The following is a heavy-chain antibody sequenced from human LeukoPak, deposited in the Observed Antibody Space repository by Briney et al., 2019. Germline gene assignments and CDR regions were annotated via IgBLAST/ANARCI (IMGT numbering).Heavy chain of an antibody. Sequence: GGSLRLSCAASGFNFRGCAMSWVRQGPGKGLEWVAGITGRGETTYYADSVKGWFTISRDNSENTLFLQVNSLRAEDTAVYYCAKDVIRGDITYFESWGQGTLVAVSS. CDR2: ITGRGETT. D-gene: IGHD3-10*01. V-gene: IGHV3-23*01. J-gene: IGHJ4*02. CDR3: AKDVIRGDITYFES. CDR1: GFNFRGCA.